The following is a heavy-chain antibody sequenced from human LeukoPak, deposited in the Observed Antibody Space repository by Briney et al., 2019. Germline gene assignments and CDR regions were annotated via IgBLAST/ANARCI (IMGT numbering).Heavy chain of an antibody. V-gene: IGHV3-20*04. CDR3: AKSTRAVMAMMDV. J-gene: IGHJ6*04. CDR2: IHWNGGRT. D-gene: IGHD3-16*01. CDR1: GFTFDNYG. Sequence: GGSLRLSCAASGFTFDNYGINWVRQAPGKGLEWVSRIHWNGGRTGYADSVKGRFTISRDNAKNSLYLQMNSLRAEDTAVYFCAKSTRAVMAMMDVWGKGTTVTVSS.